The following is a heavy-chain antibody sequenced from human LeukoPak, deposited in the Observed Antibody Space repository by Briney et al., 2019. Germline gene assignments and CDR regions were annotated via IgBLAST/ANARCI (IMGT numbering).Heavy chain of an antibody. CDR2: INPNSGAT. CDR3: ARAPRGSSSADFDY. J-gene: IGHJ4*02. D-gene: IGHD6-6*01. CDR1: GYTFTGYY. Sequence: ASVKVSCKASGYTFTGYYMHCVRQAPGQGLEWMGLINPNSGATNYAQKFQGRVTMTRDTSISTAYTEPSMLRSDDTAVYYCARAPRGSSSADFDYWGQGALVTVSS. V-gene: IGHV1-2*02.